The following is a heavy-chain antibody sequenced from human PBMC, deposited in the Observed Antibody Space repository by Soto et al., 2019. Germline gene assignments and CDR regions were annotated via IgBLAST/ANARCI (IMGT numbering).Heavy chain of an antibody. CDR3: ASGSSGYCSSTSCYAGGWFDP. Sequence: ASVKVSCKASGYAFTSYAMHWVRQAPGQRLEWMGWINAGNGNTKYSQKFQGRVTITRDTSASTAYMELSSLRSEDTAVYYCASGSSGYCSSTSCYAGGWFDPWGQGTLVTVSS. J-gene: IGHJ5*02. D-gene: IGHD2-2*01. CDR2: INAGNGNT. CDR1: GYAFTSYA. V-gene: IGHV1-3*01.